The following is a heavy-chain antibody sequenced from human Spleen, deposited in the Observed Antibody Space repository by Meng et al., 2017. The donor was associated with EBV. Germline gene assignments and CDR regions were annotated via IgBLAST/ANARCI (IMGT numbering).Heavy chain of an antibody. Sequence: QVQLVQSGAEVTNPGASVKVSCKASGYTFSVYDITWVRQAAGQGREWMGWMNPGSGNTVYAQKFQGRVTMTRNTSITTAYMELSNLRSEDAAVYYCARGGIDFWGQGTLVTVSS. V-gene: IGHV1-8*01. CDR1: GYTFSVYD. CDR3: ARGGIDF. J-gene: IGHJ4*02. CDR2: MNPGSGNT.